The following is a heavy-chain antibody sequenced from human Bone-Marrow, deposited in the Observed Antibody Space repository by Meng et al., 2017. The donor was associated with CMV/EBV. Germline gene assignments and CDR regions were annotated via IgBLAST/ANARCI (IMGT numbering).Heavy chain of an antibody. CDR1: GYRFTTYW. Sequence: GESLKISCKGSGYRFTTYWIGWVRHMPGKGLEWMGIIYAGDSDTRYSPSFQGQVIISADKSISTAYLQWSSLKASDTAMYYCARGGAGGYYKFDYWGQGTLVTVSS. CDR3: ARGGAGGYYKFDY. V-gene: IGHV5-51*01. CDR2: IYAGDSDT. J-gene: IGHJ4*01. D-gene: IGHD3-10*01.